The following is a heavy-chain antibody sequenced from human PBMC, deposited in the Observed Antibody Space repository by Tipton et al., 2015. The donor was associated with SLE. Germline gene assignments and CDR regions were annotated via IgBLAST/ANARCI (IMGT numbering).Heavy chain of an antibody. J-gene: IGHJ4*02. Sequence: TLSLTCTVSGGSISSYYWSWIRQPPGKGLEWIGYIYTSGSTNYNPSLKSRVTISVDTSKNQFSLKLTSVTAADTAVYYCATPDSGYCSGGSCFLFDYWGQGTLVTVSS. D-gene: IGHD2-15*01. CDR1: GGSISSYY. CDR3: ATPDSGYCSGGSCFLFDY. V-gene: IGHV4-4*08. CDR2: IYTSGST.